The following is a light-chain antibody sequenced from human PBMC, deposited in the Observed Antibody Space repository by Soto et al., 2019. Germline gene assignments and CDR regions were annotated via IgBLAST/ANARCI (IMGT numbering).Light chain of an antibody. CDR3: QQRSYPIA. V-gene: IGKV3-11*01. CDR2: DAS. J-gene: IGKJ1*01. Sequence: EIVLTQSPGTLSLSPGERATLSCRASQSVGNGLAWYGQKPGQAPRLLIYDASHRATGIPVRFSGSGSDSDFTLTISSLEPEDFAVYYCQQRSYPIAFGQGTKVDI. CDR1: QSVGNG.